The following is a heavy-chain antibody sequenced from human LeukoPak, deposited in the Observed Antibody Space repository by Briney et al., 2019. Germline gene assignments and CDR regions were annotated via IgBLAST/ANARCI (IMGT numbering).Heavy chain of an antibody. CDR1: GDSISSYY. D-gene: IGHD1-1*01. J-gene: IGHJ5*02. Sequence: SETLSLTCTVSGDSISSYYWSWIRQPPGKGLEWIGYIYYTGSTNYNPSLKSRVTISLDTSKTHFSLKLSSVTAADTAVYYCARATGGWFDPWGQGTLVTVSS. CDR3: ARATGGWFDP. V-gene: IGHV4-59*01. CDR2: IYYTGST.